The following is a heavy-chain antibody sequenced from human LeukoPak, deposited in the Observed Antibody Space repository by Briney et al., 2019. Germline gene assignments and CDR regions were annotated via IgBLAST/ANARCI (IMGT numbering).Heavy chain of an antibody. V-gene: IGHV3-21*01. D-gene: IGHD6-13*01. Sequence: PGGSLRLSCAASGYTFTNYVMGWLRQAPGKGLEWVSSITSGGGTTYYADSVKGRFTISRDNAKNSLYLQMNSLRAEDTAVYYCARDPGYSNYIGEGYWGQGTLVTVSS. J-gene: IGHJ4*02. CDR3: ARDPGYSNYIGEGY. CDR1: GYTFTNYV. CDR2: ITSGGGTT.